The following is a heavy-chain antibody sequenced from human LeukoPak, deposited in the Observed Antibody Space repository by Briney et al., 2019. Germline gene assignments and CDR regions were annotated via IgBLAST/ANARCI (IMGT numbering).Heavy chain of an antibody. Sequence: GGSLRLSCAASGFTFSSYSMNWVRQAPGKGLEWVSSISSSSSYIYYADSVKGRFTISRDNAKNSLYLQMNSLRAEGTAVYYCARSSNVLRYFEEAFDIWGQGTMVTVSS. V-gene: IGHV3-21*01. CDR2: ISSSSSYI. D-gene: IGHD3-9*01. CDR3: ARSSNVLRYFEEAFDI. CDR1: GFTFSSYS. J-gene: IGHJ3*02.